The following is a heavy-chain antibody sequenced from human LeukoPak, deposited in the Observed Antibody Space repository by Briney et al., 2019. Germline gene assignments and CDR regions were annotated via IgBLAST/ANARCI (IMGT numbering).Heavy chain of an antibody. V-gene: IGHV3-9*01. CDR3: AKDGGRVAAAGFFDY. Sequence: GRSLRLSCAASGFTFDDYAMHWVRQAPGKGLEWVSGISWNSGSIGYADSVKGRFTISRDNAKNSLYLQMNSLRAEDTALYYCAKDGGRVAAAGFFDYWGQGTLVTVSS. CDR2: ISWNSGSI. D-gene: IGHD6-13*01. CDR1: GFTFDDYA. J-gene: IGHJ4*02.